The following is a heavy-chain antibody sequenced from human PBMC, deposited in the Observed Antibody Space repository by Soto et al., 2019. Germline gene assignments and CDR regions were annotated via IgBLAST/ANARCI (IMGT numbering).Heavy chain of an antibody. V-gene: IGHV3-11*01. CDR2: ISVSGATM. CDR1: GFTFSDYY. D-gene: IGHD3-10*01. Sequence: QVQLVESGGGLVKPGGSLRLSCAASGFTFSDYYMTWIRQAPGKGLEWLAFISVSGATMYYADSVKGRFTISRDNAKNSLYLQMNSLRAEDTAVYYCARGFYYGSGMLGPYQYYGMDVWGQGTTVTVSS. CDR3: ARGFYYGSGMLGPYQYYGMDV. J-gene: IGHJ6*02.